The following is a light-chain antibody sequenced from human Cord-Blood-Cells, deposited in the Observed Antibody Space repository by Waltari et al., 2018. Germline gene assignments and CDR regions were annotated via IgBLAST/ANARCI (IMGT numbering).Light chain of an antibody. V-gene: IGLV2-23*01. CDR2: SGS. Sequence: QSALTQPASVSGSPGQSITISCTGTSSDVGSYNLVSWYQQHPGKAPNLMIYSGSKRPSGVSNRFSGSKSGNTASLTISGLQAEDEADYYCCSYAGSSNWVFGGGTKLTVL. J-gene: IGLJ3*02. CDR3: CSYAGSSNWV. CDR1: SSDVGSYNL.